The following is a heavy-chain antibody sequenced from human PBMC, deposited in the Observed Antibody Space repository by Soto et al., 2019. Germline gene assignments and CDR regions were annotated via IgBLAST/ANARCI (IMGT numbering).Heavy chain of an antibody. J-gene: IGHJ4*02. Sequence: PAGSLRLSSTVSGFNVGDYAMSWVRQAPGKWLEWVGLIRSKAYTGTTESAASVQGRFTMSRDDSKYIAYLQMDSLKTEDTAVYYCSRAVDSSSWYGYCFDFWGQGTQVTVSS. D-gene: IGHD6-13*01. V-gene: IGHV3-49*04. CDR3: SRAVDSSSWYGYCFDF. CDR1: GFNVGDYA. CDR2: IRSKAYTGTT.